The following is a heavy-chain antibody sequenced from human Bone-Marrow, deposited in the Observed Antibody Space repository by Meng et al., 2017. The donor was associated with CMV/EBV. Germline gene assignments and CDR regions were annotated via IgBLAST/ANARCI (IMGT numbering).Heavy chain of an antibody. CDR2: IDSDGSST. D-gene: IGHD1-26*01. J-gene: IGHJ4*02. V-gene: IGHV3-74*01. CDR3: IRGVGGTSGRHY. CDR1: GFTFSSYW. Sequence: GESLKISCAASGFTFSSYWMHWVRQAPGKGLVWVSRIDSDGSSTNYADSVEGRFTISRDNAKNTLYLQMNSLRAEDTAVYYCIRGVGGTSGRHYWGQGTLVTVSS.